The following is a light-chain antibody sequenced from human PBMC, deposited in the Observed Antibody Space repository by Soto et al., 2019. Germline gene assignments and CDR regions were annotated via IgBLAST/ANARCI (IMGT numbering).Light chain of an antibody. Sequence: EIVLTPSPATLSLSPGERATLYCRASQSVSSYLAWYQQKPGRAPRLLIYGASSRATGIPDRFSGSGSGTDFTLTISTLEPEDFAIYYCQQRSNWPTFGPGTKVDI. J-gene: IGKJ3*01. CDR1: QSVSSY. V-gene: IGKV3-11*01. CDR3: QQRSNWPT. CDR2: GAS.